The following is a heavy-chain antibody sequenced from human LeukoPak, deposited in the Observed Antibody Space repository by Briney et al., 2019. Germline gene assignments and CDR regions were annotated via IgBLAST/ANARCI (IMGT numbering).Heavy chain of an antibody. V-gene: IGHV5-51*01. CDR2: IYPGDSDT. J-gene: IGHJ5*02. Sequence: GESLKISCKGSGYSFNSYWIGWVRQMPGKGLEWMGIIYPGDSDTRYSPSFQGQVTISADKSISTAYLQWSSLKASDTAMYYCARQSSSYGSGSSAWGQGTLVTVSS. D-gene: IGHD3-10*01. CDR3: ARQSSSYGSGSSA. CDR1: GYSFNSYW.